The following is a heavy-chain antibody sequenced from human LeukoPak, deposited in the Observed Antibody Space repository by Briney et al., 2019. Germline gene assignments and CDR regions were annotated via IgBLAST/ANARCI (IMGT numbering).Heavy chain of an antibody. V-gene: IGHV3-48*02. Sequence: PGGSLRLSCAASGFTFSSYSMNWVRQAPGKGLEWVSHITASGTAMFYADSVKGRFTISRDNAKNSLYLQMNSLRDEDTAVYYCARGTGGSYNPFDYWGQGTLVTVSS. D-gene: IGHD1-26*01. J-gene: IGHJ4*02. CDR1: GFTFSSYS. CDR3: ARGTGGSYNPFDY. CDR2: ITASGTAM.